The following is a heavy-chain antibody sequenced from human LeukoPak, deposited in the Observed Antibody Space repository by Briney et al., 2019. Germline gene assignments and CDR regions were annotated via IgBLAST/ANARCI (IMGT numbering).Heavy chain of an antibody. J-gene: IGHJ3*01. D-gene: IGHD6-6*01. Sequence: SETLSLTCTVSGGSTSSYWSWIRRPPGQGVGWSGYLYYSGSRSYNPSLNSRVTISLDMSNHLFSLKPTSVSAADTAVYYCARDQGYGSSSVWGQGNMVTVSS. CDR1: GGSTSSY. CDR2: LYYSGSR. CDR3: ARDQGYGSSSV. V-gene: IGHV4-59*01.